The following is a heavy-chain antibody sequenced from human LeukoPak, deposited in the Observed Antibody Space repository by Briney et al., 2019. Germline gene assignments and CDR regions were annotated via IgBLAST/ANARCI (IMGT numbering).Heavy chain of an antibody. CDR1: GGSISSYY. CDR2: IYYSGST. D-gene: IGHD5-24*01. J-gene: IGHJ4*02. V-gene: IGHV4-59*01. Sequence: SETLSLTCTVCGGSISSYYWSWIRQPPGKGLEWIGYIYYSGSTNYNPSLKSRVTISVDTSKNQFSLKLSSVTAADTAVYYCARATRWLQSSFDYWGQGTLVTVSS. CDR3: ARATRWLQSSFDY.